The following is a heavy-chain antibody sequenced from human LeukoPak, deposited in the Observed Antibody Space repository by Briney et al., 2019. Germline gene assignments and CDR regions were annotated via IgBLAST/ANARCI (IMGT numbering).Heavy chain of an antibody. V-gene: IGHV4-39*01. D-gene: IGHD6-13*01. J-gene: IGHJ4*02. Sequence: PSETLSLTCTVSGGSISSSSYYWGWIRQPPGKGLEWIGSIYYSGSTYYNPSLKSRVTISVDTSKNQFSLKLSSVTAADTAVYYCARVKFVAAARCYFDYWGQGTLVTVSS. CDR1: GGSISSSSYY. CDR2: IYYSGST. CDR3: ARVKFVAAARCYFDY.